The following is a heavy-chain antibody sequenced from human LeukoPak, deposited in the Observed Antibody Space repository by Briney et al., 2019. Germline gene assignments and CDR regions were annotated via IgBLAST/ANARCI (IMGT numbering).Heavy chain of an antibody. CDR3: ASVAAADDGPYYFDF. CDR2: IYTSGST. V-gene: IGHV4-61*02. J-gene: IGHJ4*02. CDR1: GGSISSGFYD. Sequence: SETLSLTCTVSGGSISSGFYDWSWIRQPAGKGLEWIGRIYTSGSTNYNPSLKSRVTISVDKSKNQFSLKLSSVTAVDTAVYYCASVAAADDGPYYFDFWGQGTLVTVSS. D-gene: IGHD6-13*01.